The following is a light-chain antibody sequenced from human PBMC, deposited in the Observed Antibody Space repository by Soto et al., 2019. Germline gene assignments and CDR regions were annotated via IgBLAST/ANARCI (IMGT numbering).Light chain of an antibody. V-gene: IGLV1-40*01. CDR3: QSYDSSLSGWV. CDR2: GNS. J-gene: IGLJ3*02. CDR1: RSNIGAGYD. Sequence: QSALTQPPSVSGAPGQRVTIPCTGSRSNIGAGYDVHWYQQLPGTAPKLLMYGNSNRPSGVPDRFFGSKSGTSASLAISGLQAEDEADYYCQSYDSSLSGWVFGGGTKVTVL.